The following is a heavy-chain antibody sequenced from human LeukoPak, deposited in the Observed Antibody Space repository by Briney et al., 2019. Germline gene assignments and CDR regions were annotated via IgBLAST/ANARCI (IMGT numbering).Heavy chain of an antibody. CDR1: GRSISSINW. V-gene: IGHV4-4*02. Sequence: SETLSLTCTVAGRSISSINWWSWVRQPPGKGREGSWVVYHSGVNKYKPSLKSRGIISADRSSNQFSLRLNSVTAADTAVFYCARGEGYVSGTVHFDYWGRGILVTVSS. CDR2: VYHSGVN. J-gene: IGHJ4*02. D-gene: IGHD3-10*01. CDR3: ARGEGYVSGTVHFDY.